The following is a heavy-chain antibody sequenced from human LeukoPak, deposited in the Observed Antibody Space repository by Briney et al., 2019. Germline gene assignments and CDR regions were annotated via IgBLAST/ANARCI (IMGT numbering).Heavy chain of an antibody. CDR2: IRYDGSNK. D-gene: IGHD2-2*02. CDR3: AKSADIVVVPAAIIGYFQH. J-gene: IGHJ1*01. V-gene: IGHV3-30*02. Sequence: GGSLRLSCAASGFTFSIYGMHWVRQAPGKGLEWVAFIRYDGSNKYYADSVKDRFTISRDNSKNTLYLQMNSLRAEDTAVYYCAKSADIVVVPAAIIGYFQHWGQGTLVTVSS. CDR1: GFTFSIYG.